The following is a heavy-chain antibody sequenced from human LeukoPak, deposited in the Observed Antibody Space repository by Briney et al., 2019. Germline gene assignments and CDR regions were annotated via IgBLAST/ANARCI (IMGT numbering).Heavy chain of an antibody. CDR3: AEKRHSSSSGPTLPYFDY. CDR1: GFTFSSYA. J-gene: IGHJ4*02. D-gene: IGHD6-6*01. CDR2: ISGSGGST. V-gene: IGHV3-23*01. Sequence: GGSLRLSCGASGFTFSSYAMSWVRQAPGKGLEWVSAISGSGGSTYYADSVKGRITISRDNSKNTLYLQMNSLRAEDTAVYYCAEKRHSSSSGPTLPYFDYWGQGTLVTVSS.